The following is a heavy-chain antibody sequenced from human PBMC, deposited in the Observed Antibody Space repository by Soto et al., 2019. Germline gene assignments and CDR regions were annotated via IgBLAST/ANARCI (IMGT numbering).Heavy chain of an antibody. D-gene: IGHD6-13*01. CDR2: IDASGNT. V-gene: IGHV4-4*07. Sequence: KTSETLSLTCTVSVDSITTYYWSWIRQPAGKGLEWIGRIDASGNTNYNPSLNSRVTMSIDTSKKQFSLKLTSVTAADTAIYYCARYSNNLFQTESMDVWSQGTRVSVCS. CDR1: VDSITTYY. CDR3: ARYSNNLFQTESMDV. J-gene: IGHJ6*02.